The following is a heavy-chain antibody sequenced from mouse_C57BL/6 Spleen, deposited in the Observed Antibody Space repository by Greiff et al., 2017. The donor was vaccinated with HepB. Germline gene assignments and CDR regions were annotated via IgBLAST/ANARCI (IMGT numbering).Heavy chain of an antibody. CDR3: ARQSALNYGGFAD. D-gene: IGHD1-1*01. CDR2: ISSGGSYT. V-gene: IGHV5-6*01. Sequence: DVHLVESGGDLVKPGGSLKLSCAASGFTFSSYGMSWVRQTPDKRLEWVATISSGGSYTYYPDSVKGRFTISRDNAKNTLYLQMSSLKSEDTAMYYCARQSALNYGGFADWGQGTLVTVSA. CDR1: GFTFSSYG. J-gene: IGHJ3*01.